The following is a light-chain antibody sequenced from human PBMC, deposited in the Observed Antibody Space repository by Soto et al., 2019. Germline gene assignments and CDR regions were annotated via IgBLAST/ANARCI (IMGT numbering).Light chain of an antibody. V-gene: IGKV1-9*01. CDR2: AAS. CDR1: QGISSY. Sequence: IQLTQSPSSLSASVGDRVTISCRASQGISSYLAWYQQKPGKAPELLIYAASTLQSGVPSRFSGSGSGTDFTLTINSLQPEDFATYYCQQLNNYPRTFGPGTKVDIK. J-gene: IGKJ3*01. CDR3: QQLNNYPRT.